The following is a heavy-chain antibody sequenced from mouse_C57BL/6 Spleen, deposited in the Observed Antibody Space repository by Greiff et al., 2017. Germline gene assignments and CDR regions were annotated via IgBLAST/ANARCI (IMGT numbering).Heavy chain of an antibody. CDR2: IDPETGGT. Sequence: QVQLQQSGAELVRPGASVTLSCKASGYTFTDYEMHWVKQTPVHGLEWIGAIDPETGGTAYNQKFKGKAILTADQSSSTAYMELRSLTSEDSAVYYCTRYRIRRGVFDYWGQGTTLTVSS. CDR1: GYTFTDYE. CDR3: TRYRIRRGVFDY. V-gene: IGHV1-15*01. J-gene: IGHJ2*01. D-gene: IGHD2-12*01.